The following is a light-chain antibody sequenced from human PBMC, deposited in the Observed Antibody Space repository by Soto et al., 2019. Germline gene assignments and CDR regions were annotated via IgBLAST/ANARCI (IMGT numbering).Light chain of an antibody. CDR2: DVG. CDR1: SSDVGAYIY. J-gene: IGLJ3*02. V-gene: IGLV2-11*01. CDR3: CSYAGNKTVV. Sequence: QSALTQPRSVSGSPGQSVTISCTGTSSDVGAYIYVSWYQQYPAKAPKVMIYDVGRRPSGVPDRFSGSKSGNTASLTISGLQAEDEAVYFGCSYAGNKTVVFGGGTKLTVL.